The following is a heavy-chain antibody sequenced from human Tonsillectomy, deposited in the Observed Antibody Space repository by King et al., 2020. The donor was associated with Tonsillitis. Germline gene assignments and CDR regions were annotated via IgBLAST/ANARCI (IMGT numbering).Heavy chain of an antibody. CDR2: INPSGGST. CDR1: GYTFTSYY. Sequence: QLVQSGAEVKKPGASVKVSCKASGYTFTSYYMHWVRQAPGQGLEWMGIINPSGGSTSYAQKFQGRVTMTRETSTSTVYMELSSLRSEDTAGYYCARDRPDYYDSSGPDYWGQGTLVTVSS. CDR3: ARDRPDYYDSSGPDY. D-gene: IGHD3-22*01. V-gene: IGHV1-46*03. J-gene: IGHJ4*02.